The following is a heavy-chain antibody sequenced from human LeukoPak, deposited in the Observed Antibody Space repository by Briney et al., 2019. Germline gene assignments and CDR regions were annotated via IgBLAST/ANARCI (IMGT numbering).Heavy chain of an antibody. J-gene: IGHJ4*02. CDR3: AKSTRTVAGGDY. CDR2: ISSSSSSI. D-gene: IGHD6-19*01. CDR1: GFSFSTFS. Sequence: AGGSLRLSCAASGFSFSTFSMNWVRQAPGKGLEWVSSISSSSSSIYYADSVKGRFTISRDNAKNSLYLQMNSLRTEDTALYYCAKSTRTVAGGDYWGQGTLVTVSS. V-gene: IGHV3-21*04.